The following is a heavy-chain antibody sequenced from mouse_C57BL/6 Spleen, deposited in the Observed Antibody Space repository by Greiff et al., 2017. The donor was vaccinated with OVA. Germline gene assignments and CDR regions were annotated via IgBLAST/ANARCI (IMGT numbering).Heavy chain of an antibody. J-gene: IGHJ4*01. CDR1: GYTFTDYY. CDR3: ARRAQALYYAMDY. Sequence: EVQLQQSGPELVKPGASVKISCKASGYTFTDYYMNWVKQSHGKSLEWIGDINPNNGGTSYNQKFKGKATLTVDKSSSTAYMELRSLTSEDSAVYYCARRAQALYYAMDYWGQGTSVTVSS. CDR2: INPNNGGT. V-gene: IGHV1-26*01. D-gene: IGHD3-2*02.